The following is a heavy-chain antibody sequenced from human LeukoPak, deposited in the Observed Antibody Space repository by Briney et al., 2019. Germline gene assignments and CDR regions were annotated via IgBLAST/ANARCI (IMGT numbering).Heavy chain of an antibody. V-gene: IGHV1-2*02. D-gene: IGHD5-12*01. CDR3: ASSVISGSLGVDY. J-gene: IGHJ4*02. CDR2: INPNSGGT. CDR1: GYSFTAYY. Sequence: GASVKVSCKASGYSFTAYYMHWVRQAPGQGLEWMGWINPNSGGTNYARKFQGRDTMTRDTSISTGYMELRRLRSDDTAVYYCASSVISGSLGVDYWGQGTLVTVSS.